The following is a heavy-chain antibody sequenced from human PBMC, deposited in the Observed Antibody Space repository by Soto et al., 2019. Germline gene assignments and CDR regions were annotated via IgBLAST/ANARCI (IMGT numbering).Heavy chain of an antibody. Sequence: EVQLVESGGVVVQPGGSLRLSCAASGFTFDDYTMHWVRQAPGKGLERVSLISWDGGSTYYADSVKGRFTISRDNSKNSLYLQMNSLRTEDTALYYCAKDGKWRELATEGLDYWGQGTLVTVSS. CDR3: AKDGKWRELATEGLDY. CDR1: GFTFDDYT. V-gene: IGHV3-43*01. CDR2: ISWDGGST. D-gene: IGHD3-10*01. J-gene: IGHJ4*02.